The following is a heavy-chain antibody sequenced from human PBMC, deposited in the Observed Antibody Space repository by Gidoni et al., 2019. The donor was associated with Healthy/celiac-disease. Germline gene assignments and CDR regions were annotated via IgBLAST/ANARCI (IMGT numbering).Heavy chain of an antibody. CDR1: GFPFRKAW. V-gene: IGHV3-15*01. D-gene: IGHD3-22*01. J-gene: IGHJ4*02. Sequence: EVQLVESGGGLVKPGGSLRLSCAASGFPFRKAWMSWVRQAPGKGLEWVGRIKSKTDGGTTDYAAPVKGRFTISRDDSKNTLYLQMNSLKTEDTAVYYCTTDGLDDSSGYYDYWGQGTLVTVSS. CDR3: TTDGLDDSSGYYDY. CDR2: IKSKTDGGTT.